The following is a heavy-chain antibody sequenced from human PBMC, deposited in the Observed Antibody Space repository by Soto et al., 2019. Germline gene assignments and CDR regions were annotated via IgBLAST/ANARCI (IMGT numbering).Heavy chain of an antibody. CDR2: ISSSSSTI. J-gene: IGHJ3*02. CDR3: ARDPSNCGGDCHAFDI. D-gene: IGHD2-21*02. V-gene: IGHV3-48*02. Sequence: PGGSLRLSCSASGFTFSRYAMHWVRQAPGKGLEWVSYISSSSSTIYYADSVKGRFTISRDNAKNSLYLQMNSLRDEDTAVYYCARDPSNCGGDCHAFDIWGQGTMVTVSS. CDR1: GFTFSRYA.